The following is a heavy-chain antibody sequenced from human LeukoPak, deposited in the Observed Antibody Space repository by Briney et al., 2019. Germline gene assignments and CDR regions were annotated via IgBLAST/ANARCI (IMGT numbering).Heavy chain of an antibody. CDR1: YGSISNYY. CDR3: ARGIESYGDYGY. D-gene: IGHD4-17*01. V-gene: IGHV4-59*01. Sequence: PSETLSLTCTVSYGSISNYYWNWLRQPPGKGLELIGYISYSGSSSYNPSLKSRVTISVDTSKNQFSLKLSSLTAADTAIYYCARGIESYGDYGYWGQGILVTVSS. J-gene: IGHJ4*02. CDR2: ISYSGSS.